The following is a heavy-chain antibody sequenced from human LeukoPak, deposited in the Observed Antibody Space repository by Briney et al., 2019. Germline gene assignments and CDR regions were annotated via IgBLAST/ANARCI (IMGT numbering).Heavy chain of an antibody. Sequence: ASVKVSCKASGYTFTSYGIGWVRQAPGQGLEWMGWISAYNGNTNYAQKLQGRVTMTTDTSTSTAYMELRSLRSDDTAVYYCARGGYYYGPGSYYYFDYWGQGTLVTVSS. CDR3: ARGGYYYGPGSYYYFDY. V-gene: IGHV1-18*01. CDR2: ISAYNGNT. CDR1: GYTFTSYG. J-gene: IGHJ4*02. D-gene: IGHD3-10*01.